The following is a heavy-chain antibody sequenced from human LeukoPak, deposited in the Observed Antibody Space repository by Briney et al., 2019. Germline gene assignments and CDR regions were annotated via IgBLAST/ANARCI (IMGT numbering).Heavy chain of an antibody. CDR3: ARVPDWEPIDK. V-gene: IGHV4-34*01. J-gene: IGHJ4*02. Sequence: SETLSLTCAVSGGSVSGYSWSWIRQPPGKGLEWIGDITDRGGTSYTPSLKSRVTISLDTSKNRFSLHLTSVTAADTAVYFCARVPDWEPIDKWGQGTLVTVSS. CDR1: GGSVSGYS. D-gene: IGHD1-26*01. CDR2: ITDRGGT.